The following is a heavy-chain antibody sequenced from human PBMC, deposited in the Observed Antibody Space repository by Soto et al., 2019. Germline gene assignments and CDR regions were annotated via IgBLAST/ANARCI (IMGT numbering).Heavy chain of an antibody. Sequence: QVQLVQSGAEVKKPGSSVKVSCKASGGTFSSYTISWVRQAPGQGLEWMGRIIPILDIANYAQKFQGRVTITADKSTSTAYMELSSLRSEDTAVYYCATDHGYSYGMWGQGTLVTVSS. CDR1: GGTFSSYT. D-gene: IGHD5-18*01. V-gene: IGHV1-69*08. CDR3: ATDHGYSYGM. CDR2: IIPILDIA. J-gene: IGHJ4*02.